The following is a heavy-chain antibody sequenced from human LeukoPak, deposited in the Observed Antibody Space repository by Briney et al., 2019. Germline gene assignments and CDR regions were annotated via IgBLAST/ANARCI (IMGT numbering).Heavy chain of an antibody. Sequence: GGSLRLSCKGSEFTFKNYAMSWFRQAPGKRLERVSAISGTGGTTYYADSVRGRFTISRDNSENTLYLQLITLRAEDTATYYCAKNVGFCGGDCYPFDALDLWGQGTMVTISS. CDR1: EFTFKNYA. CDR3: AKNVGFCGGDCYPFDALDL. V-gene: IGHV3-23*01. J-gene: IGHJ3*01. CDR2: ISGTGGTT. D-gene: IGHD2-21*02.